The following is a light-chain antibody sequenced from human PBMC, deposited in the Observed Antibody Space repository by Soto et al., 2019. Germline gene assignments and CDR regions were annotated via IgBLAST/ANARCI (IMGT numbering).Light chain of an antibody. CDR2: GAS. V-gene: IGKV3-15*01. J-gene: IGKJ1*01. CDR1: QSVNSN. CDR3: QHYNTWTWT. Sequence: ETLMTQSPATLSVSPGERATPSCWASQSVNSNLAWYQKKLGKAPRVLIYGASTRATGIPARLRGSGYETELIITISSMKSEDSETYYCQHYNTWTWTFGHGTKVDIK.